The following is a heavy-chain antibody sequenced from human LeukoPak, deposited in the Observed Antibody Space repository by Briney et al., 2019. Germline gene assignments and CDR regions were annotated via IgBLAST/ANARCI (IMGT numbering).Heavy chain of an antibody. J-gene: IGHJ4*02. CDR3: ARGSNRKIFDY. D-gene: IGHD1-14*01. V-gene: IGHV4-39*07. CDR2: IYYSGST. Sequence: PSETLSLTCTVSGGSISSSSYYWGWIRQPPGKGLEWIGSIYYSGSTYYNPSLKSRVTISVDTSKNQFSLKLSSVTAADTAVYYCARGSNRKIFDYWGQGTLVTVSS. CDR1: GGSISSSSYY.